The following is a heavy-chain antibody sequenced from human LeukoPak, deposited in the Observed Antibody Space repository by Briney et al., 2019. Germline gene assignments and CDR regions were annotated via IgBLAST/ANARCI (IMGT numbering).Heavy chain of an antibody. Sequence: SETLSLTCTVSGGSISNYYWNWIRQPPGKGLEWIGYIYYSGTTNYNPSLKSRVSMSVDTSKNQFSLKLSSVTAADTAVYYCARELHAYCSSTSCYGGWFDPWGQGTLVTVSS. J-gene: IGHJ5*02. CDR1: GGSISNYY. D-gene: IGHD2-2*01. CDR2: IYYSGTT. CDR3: ARELHAYCSSTSCYGGWFDP. V-gene: IGHV4-59*12.